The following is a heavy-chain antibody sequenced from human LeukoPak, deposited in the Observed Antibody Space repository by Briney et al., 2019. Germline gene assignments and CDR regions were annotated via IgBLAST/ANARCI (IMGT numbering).Heavy chain of an antibody. CDR2: IYYSGST. D-gene: IGHD3-22*01. CDR3: ARDMGSGYYRRLHLNAFDI. CDR1: GGSISSYY. Sequence: SGTLSLTCTVSGGSISSYYWSWIRQPPGKGLEWIGYIYYSGSTNYNPSLKSRVTISVDTSKNQFSLKLSSVTAADTAVYYCARDMGSGYYRRLHLNAFDIWGQGTMVTVSS. V-gene: IGHV4-59*01. J-gene: IGHJ3*02.